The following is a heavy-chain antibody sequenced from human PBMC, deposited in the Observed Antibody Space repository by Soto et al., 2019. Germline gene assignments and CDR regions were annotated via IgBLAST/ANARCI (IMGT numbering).Heavy chain of an antibody. Sequence: EVQLLESGGGLVQPGGSLRLSCAASGFSFSTYSMAWVRQAAGKGPQWVSGLSGGGANTCYIDSVRGRFTISVDISRNTVVRQVDSLRVDDTAVYYCARWSGYADAWGRGTLVTVSA. J-gene: IGHJ4*02. CDR2: LSGGGANT. CDR3: ARWSGYADA. CDR1: GFSFSTYS. D-gene: IGHD5-12*01. V-gene: IGHV3-23*01.